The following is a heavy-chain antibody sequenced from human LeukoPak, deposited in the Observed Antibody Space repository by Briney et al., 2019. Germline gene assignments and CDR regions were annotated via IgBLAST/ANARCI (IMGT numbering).Heavy chain of an antibody. Sequence: SETLSLTCGVSGGSVSSTNWWAWIRQPPGKGLEWIGEVHLDGRTNFNPSLKSRLTMSVDLSENHVSLKLTSVTAADTAVYYCAREGGFYRPLDYSGQGTLVTVSS. J-gene: IGHJ4*02. CDR1: GGSVSSTNW. CDR2: VHLDGRT. CDR3: AREGGFYRPLDY. D-gene: IGHD6-25*01. V-gene: IGHV4-4*02.